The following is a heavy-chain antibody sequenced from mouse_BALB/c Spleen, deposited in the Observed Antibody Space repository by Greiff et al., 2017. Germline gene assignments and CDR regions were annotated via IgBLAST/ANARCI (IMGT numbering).Heavy chain of an antibody. CDR1: GYSITSDYA. V-gene: IGHV3-2*02. CDR2: ISYSGST. CDR3: ATYYGNYAYAMDY. Sequence: EVHLVESGPGLVKPSQSLSLTCTVTGYSITSDYAWNWIRQFPGNKLEWMGYISYSGSTSYNPSLKSRISITRDTSKNQFFLQLNSVTTEDTATYYCATYYGNYAYAMDYWGQGTSVTVSS. D-gene: IGHD2-10*01. J-gene: IGHJ4*01.